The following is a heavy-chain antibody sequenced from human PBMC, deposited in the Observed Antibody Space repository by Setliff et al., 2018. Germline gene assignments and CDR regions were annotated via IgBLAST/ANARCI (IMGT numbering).Heavy chain of an antibody. CDR3: ARGGVDTAMVYYFDY. CDR2: IYYSGST. CDR1: GGSISSHY. V-gene: IGHV4-59*11. D-gene: IGHD5-18*01. Sequence: PSETLSLTCTVSGGSISSHYWSWIRQPPGKGLEWIGSIYYSGSTNYNPSLKSRVTISVDTSKNQSSLKLSSVTAADTAVYYCARGGVDTAMVYYFDYWGQGTLVTVSS. J-gene: IGHJ4*02.